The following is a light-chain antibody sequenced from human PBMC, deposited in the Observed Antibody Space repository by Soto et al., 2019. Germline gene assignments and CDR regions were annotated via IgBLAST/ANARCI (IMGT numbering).Light chain of an antibody. Sequence: QSVLTQPSSVSGAPGQRVTISCTGSSSNIGAGYDVHWYQQLPGTAPKLLIYDNSNRPSGVPDRFSGSKSGTSASLAITGLQAEDEADYYCQSYDSSLRGVFGGGTKVTVL. V-gene: IGLV1-40*01. J-gene: IGLJ2*01. CDR1: SSNIGAGYD. CDR2: DNS. CDR3: QSYDSSLRGV.